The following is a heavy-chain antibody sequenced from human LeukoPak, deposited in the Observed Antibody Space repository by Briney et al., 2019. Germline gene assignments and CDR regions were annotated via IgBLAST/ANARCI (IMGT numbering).Heavy chain of an antibody. J-gene: IGHJ3*02. CDR3: ARADYDSSGYYYVVRAFDI. CDR1: GGSFSGYY. CDR2: INHSGST. Sequence: PSETLSLTCAVYGGSFSGYYWSWIRQPPGKGLEWIGEINHSGSTNYNPSLKSRVTISVDTSKNQFSLKLSSVTAADTAVYYCARADYDSSGYYYVVRAFDIWGQGTMVTVSS. V-gene: IGHV4-34*01. D-gene: IGHD3-22*01.